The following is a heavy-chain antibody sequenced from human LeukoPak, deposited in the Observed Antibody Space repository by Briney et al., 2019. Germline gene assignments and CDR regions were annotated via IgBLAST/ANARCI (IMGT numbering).Heavy chain of an antibody. CDR2: ISAYNGNT. Sequence: WASVKVSCKASGYTFTSYGISWVRQAPGQGLEWMGWISAYNGNTNYAQKLQGRVTMTTDTSTSTADMELRSLRSDDTAVYYCARDREISGSYYYYYHFIDVWGKGTTVTVSS. V-gene: IGHV1-18*01. J-gene: IGHJ6*03. D-gene: IGHD1-26*01. CDR1: GYTFTSYG. CDR3: ARDREISGSYYYYYHFIDV.